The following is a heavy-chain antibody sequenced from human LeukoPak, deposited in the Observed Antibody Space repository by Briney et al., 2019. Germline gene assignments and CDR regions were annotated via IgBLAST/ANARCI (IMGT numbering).Heavy chain of an antibody. Sequence: GASVKVSCKTSGYLFTSHGITWVRQAPGQGLEWMGWISGYTGNSNYAQKFQGRGTMTTETSTNTVYMELRSLTSDDTAVYYCAGHWGSNDAFDIWGQGTMVTVSS. CDR2: ISGYTGNS. J-gene: IGHJ3*02. D-gene: IGHD7-27*01. CDR3: AGHWGSNDAFDI. V-gene: IGHV1-18*01. CDR1: GYLFTSHG.